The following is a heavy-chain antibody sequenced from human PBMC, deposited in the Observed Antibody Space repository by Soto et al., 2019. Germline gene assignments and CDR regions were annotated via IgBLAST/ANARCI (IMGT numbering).Heavy chain of an antibody. V-gene: IGHV3-23*01. CDR3: AKDFSPVLLWFGELLFDY. Sequence: EVQLLESGGGLVQPGGSLRLSCAASGFTFSSYAMSWVRQAPGKGLEWVSAISGSGGSTYYADSVKGRFTISRDNSNNTLYLQMNSLRAEDTAVYYCAKDFSPVLLWFGELLFDYWGQGTLVTVSS. CDR2: ISGSGGST. J-gene: IGHJ4*02. CDR1: GFTFSSYA. D-gene: IGHD3-10*01.